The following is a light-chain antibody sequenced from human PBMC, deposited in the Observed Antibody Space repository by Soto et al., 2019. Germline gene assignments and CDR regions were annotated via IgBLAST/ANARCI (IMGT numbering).Light chain of an antibody. V-gene: IGKV1-9*01. CDR1: QAISSY. J-gene: IGKJ2*01. CDR2: AAS. CDR3: QQLWSYPRT. Sequence: DIQLTQSPSLLSASVGDRVTITCRASQAISSYLAWFQQKPGKAPKLLIFAASALQSGVPSRFSGSASGTEFTLTISSLQPEDFATYYCQQLWSYPRTFGQGTKLEIK.